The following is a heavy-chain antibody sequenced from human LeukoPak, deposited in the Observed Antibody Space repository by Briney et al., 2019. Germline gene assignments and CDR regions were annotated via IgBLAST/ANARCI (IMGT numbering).Heavy chain of an antibody. CDR1: GFTFSSYG. J-gene: IGHJ3*02. CDR2: ISYDGSNK. D-gene: IGHD3-22*01. CDR3: ARTYYYDSSGYLDAFDI. Sequence: GRFLRLSCAASGFTFSSYGMHWVRQAPGKGLEWVAVISYDGSNKYYADSVKGRFTISRDNSKNTLYLQMNSLRAEDTAVYYCARTYYYDSSGYLDAFDIWGQGTMVTVSS. V-gene: IGHV3-30*03.